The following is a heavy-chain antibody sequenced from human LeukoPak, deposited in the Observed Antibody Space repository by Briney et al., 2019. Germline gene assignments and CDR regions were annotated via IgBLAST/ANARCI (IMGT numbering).Heavy chain of an antibody. CDR1: GFTFSSFS. Sequence: GGSLRLSRAASGFTFSSFSTNWVRQAPGKGLGWVSYISGSSSTIYYADSVKGRFTISRDNAKDSLYMQMNSLRAEDTAVYCCSRLYCSSTKCYNLDYWGQGTLVAVSS. D-gene: IGHD2-2*02. V-gene: IGHV3-48*04. CDR3: SRLYCSSTKCYNLDY. J-gene: IGHJ4*02. CDR2: ISGSSSTI.